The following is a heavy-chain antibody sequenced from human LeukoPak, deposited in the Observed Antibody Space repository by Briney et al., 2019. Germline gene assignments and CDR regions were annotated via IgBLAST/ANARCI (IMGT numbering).Heavy chain of an antibody. CDR3: AKGHGVVTFNELFS. CDR1: GFAFYDYA. Sequence: GGSLRLSCAASGFAFYDYAMSWVRQSPGKGLEWVSGINDNGAKTFYADSVKGRLTISRDNSRSTLYLQMNNLRADDTAVYYCAKGHGVVTFNELFSWGQGTLVTVSS. D-gene: IGHD2-21*02. J-gene: IGHJ4*02. V-gene: IGHV3-23*01. CDR2: INDNGAKT.